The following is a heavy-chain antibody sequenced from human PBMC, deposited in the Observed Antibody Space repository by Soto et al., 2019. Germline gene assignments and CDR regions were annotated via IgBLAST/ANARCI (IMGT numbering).Heavy chain of an antibody. CDR2: ISAYNGNT. CDR1: GYTFTSYG. CDR3: ARDIVVVVADRYFDY. V-gene: IGHV1-18*01. D-gene: IGHD2-15*01. Sequence: ASVKVSCKASGYTFTSYGISWVRQAPGQGLEWMGWISAYNGNTNYAQKLQGRVTMTTDTSTSTAYMELRSLRSDDTAVYYCARDIVVVVADRYFDYWGQGTLVTVSS. J-gene: IGHJ4*02.